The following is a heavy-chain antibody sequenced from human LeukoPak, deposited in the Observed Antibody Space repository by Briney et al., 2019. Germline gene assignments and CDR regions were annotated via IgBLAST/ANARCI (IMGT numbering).Heavy chain of an antibody. J-gene: IGHJ4*02. CDR3: AKGLTNLGDD. D-gene: IGHD3-9*01. CDR1: GFTFSTYA. CDR2: LSGSGSSA. V-gene: IGHV3-23*01. Sequence: PGGSLRLSGAASGFTFSTYAMSWVRQAPGKELEWVSGLSGSGSSAYYADSVKGRFTISRDNSKNTLYLQMNSLRPEDTAVYYCAKGLTNLGDDWGQGTLVTVSS.